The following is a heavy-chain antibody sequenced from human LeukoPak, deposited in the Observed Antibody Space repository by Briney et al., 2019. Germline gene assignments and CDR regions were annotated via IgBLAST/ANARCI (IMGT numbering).Heavy chain of an antibody. CDR1: GGSMSSYY. Sequence: SETLSLTCTVSGGSMSSYYWSWIRQPPGKGLECIGYIYYSGSTKYNPSLKSRVTISVDTSKNQFSLKLSSVTAADTAVYYCARGARAGYNLEPFDYWGQGTLVTVSS. V-gene: IGHV4-59*08. J-gene: IGHJ4*02. CDR2: IYYSGST. D-gene: IGHD5-24*01. CDR3: ARGARAGYNLEPFDY.